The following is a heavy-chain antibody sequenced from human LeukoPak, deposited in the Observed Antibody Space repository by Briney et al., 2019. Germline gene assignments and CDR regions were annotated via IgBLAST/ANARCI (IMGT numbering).Heavy chain of an antibody. J-gene: IGHJ4*02. V-gene: IGHV3-23*01. CDR3: ANYGTATVTGVSDY. D-gene: IGHD5-18*01. CDR1: GFTFSSYA. CDR2: ISGSGGST. Sequence: GGSLRLSCAASGFTFSSYAMSWVRQAPGKGLEWVSAISGSGGSTYYADSVKGRFTISRDNSKNTLYLQMNSLRAEDTAVYYCANYGTATVTGVSDYWGQGTLVTASS.